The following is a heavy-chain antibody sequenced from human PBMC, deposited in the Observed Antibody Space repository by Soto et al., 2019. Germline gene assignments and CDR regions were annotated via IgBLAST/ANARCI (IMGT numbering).Heavy chain of an antibody. CDR1: GFTFSSYG. CDR3: AKDLGTGYSSSWYSWATDY. V-gene: IGHV3-30*18. Sequence: GGSLRLSCAASGFTFSSYGMHWVRQAPGKGLEWVAVISYDGSNKYYADSVKGRFTISRDNSKNTLYLQMNSLRAEDTAVYYCAKDLGTGYSSSWYSWATDYWGQGTLVTVSS. CDR2: ISYDGSNK. J-gene: IGHJ4*02. D-gene: IGHD6-13*01.